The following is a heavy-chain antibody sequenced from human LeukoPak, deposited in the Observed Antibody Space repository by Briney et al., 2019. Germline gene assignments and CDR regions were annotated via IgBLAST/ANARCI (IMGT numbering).Heavy chain of an antibody. CDR2: IGHDGSNK. J-gene: IGHJ4*02. CDR3: AKDWSSGYYFDY. Sequence: PGGSLRLSCAASGFTFSSYGMHWVRQAPGKGLEWVAFIGHDGSNKYYADSVKGRFTISRDNSKNTLYLQMNTLRPEDTAVYYCAKDWSSGYYFDYWGQGTLVSVSS. CDR1: GFTFSSYG. V-gene: IGHV3-30*02. D-gene: IGHD3-22*01.